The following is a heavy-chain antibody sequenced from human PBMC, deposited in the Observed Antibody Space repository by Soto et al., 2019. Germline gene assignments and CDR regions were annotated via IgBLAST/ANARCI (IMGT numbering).Heavy chain of an antibody. Sequence: QVQLVQSGAEVKKPGSSVKVSCKASGGTFSSYTISWVRQAPGQGLEWMGRIIPILGIANYAQKFQGRVTITADKSTSTAYMELSSLRSEDTAVYYCARDPGPHGYNYYYYGMDVWGQGTTVTVSS. V-gene: IGHV1-69*08. CDR1: GGTFSSYT. CDR2: IIPILGIA. D-gene: IGHD5-12*01. CDR3: ARDPGPHGYNYYYYGMDV. J-gene: IGHJ6*02.